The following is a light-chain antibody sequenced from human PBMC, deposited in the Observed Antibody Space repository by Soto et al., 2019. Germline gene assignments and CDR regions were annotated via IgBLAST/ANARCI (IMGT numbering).Light chain of an antibody. J-gene: IGKJ3*01. CDR1: QSINSW. Sequence: DIQMTQSPSTLSASVGDRVTITCRASQSINSWLAWYQQKPGKAPKLLIYKASTLKSGVPSRFSGSGTGTEFTLTISCLQPDDFATYYCQHYNSYAEFSFGPGTKVDI. V-gene: IGKV1-5*03. CDR2: KAS. CDR3: QHYNSYAEFS.